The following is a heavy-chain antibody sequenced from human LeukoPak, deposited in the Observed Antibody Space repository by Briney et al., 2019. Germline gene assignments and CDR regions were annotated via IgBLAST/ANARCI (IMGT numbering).Heavy chain of an antibody. D-gene: IGHD4-11*01. J-gene: IGHJ3*02. CDR2: INPNSGGT. Sequence: ASVKVSCKASGYTFTGYYIHWVRQAPGQGLEWMGWINPNSGGTKYAQKFQGRVTVTGDTSISTAYMELSRLRSDDTAVYYCARDQRLWGNLQRRHDAFDIWGQGTMVTVSS. CDR3: ARDQRLWGNLQRRHDAFDI. V-gene: IGHV1-2*02. CDR1: GYTFTGYY.